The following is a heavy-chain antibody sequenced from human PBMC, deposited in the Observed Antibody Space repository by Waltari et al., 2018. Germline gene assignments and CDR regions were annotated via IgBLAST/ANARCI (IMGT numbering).Heavy chain of an antibody. J-gene: IGHJ4*02. CDR3: AKEVGGNPSGYFDY. Sequence: QVQLVESGGGVVQPGRSLRLSCAASGFPFSSYGMHWVSQAPGKGLEWVAVISYDGSNKYYADSVKGRFTISRDNSKNTLYLQMNSLRAEDTAVYYCAKEVGGNPSGYFDYWGQGTLVTVSS. CDR2: ISYDGSNK. V-gene: IGHV3-30*18. CDR1: GFPFSSYG. D-gene: IGHD2-15*01.